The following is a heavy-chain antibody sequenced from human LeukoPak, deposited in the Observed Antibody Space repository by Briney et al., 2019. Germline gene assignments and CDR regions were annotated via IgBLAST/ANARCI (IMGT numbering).Heavy chain of an antibody. Sequence: SETLSLTCAVYGGSFSGYYWSWIRQPPGKGLEWIGEINHSGSTNYNPSLKSRVTISVDTSKNQFSLKLSSVTAADTAVYYCARGLRNTMVRGVILQGWGQGTLVTVSS. V-gene: IGHV4-34*01. CDR1: GGSFSGYY. D-gene: IGHD3-10*01. CDR3: ARGLRNTMVRGVILQG. CDR2: INHSGST. J-gene: IGHJ4*02.